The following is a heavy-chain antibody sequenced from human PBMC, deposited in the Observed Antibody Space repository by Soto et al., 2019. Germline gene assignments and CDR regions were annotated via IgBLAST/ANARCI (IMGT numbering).Heavy chain of an antibody. V-gene: IGHV1-69*13. CDR3: ATSVCIAPTVEDGRYV. J-gene: IGHJ2*01. Sequence: SVQVSCKASGGTFSIYGFSWVRQAPGQGPEWIGGTIPILTTPNYAQKFQGRVTIVADESTTTVYMELSSLKFEDTAVYYCATSVCIAPTVEDGRYVGGR. CDR1: GGTFSIYG. CDR2: TIPILTTP. D-gene: IGHD1-1*01.